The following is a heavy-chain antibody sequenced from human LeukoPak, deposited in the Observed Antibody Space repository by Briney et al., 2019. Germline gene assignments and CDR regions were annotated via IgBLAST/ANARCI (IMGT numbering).Heavy chain of an antibody. CDR1: GFTFSSYA. Sequence: GGSLRLSCAASGFTFSSYAMHWVRQAPGKGLEWVAVISYDGSNKYYADSVKGRFTISRDNSKNTVYLQMNSLRAEDTAVYYCAKEGYYGSGSFPDYWGQGTLVTVSS. J-gene: IGHJ4*02. CDR2: ISYDGSNK. V-gene: IGHV3-30-3*01. D-gene: IGHD3-10*01. CDR3: AKEGYYGSGSFPDY.